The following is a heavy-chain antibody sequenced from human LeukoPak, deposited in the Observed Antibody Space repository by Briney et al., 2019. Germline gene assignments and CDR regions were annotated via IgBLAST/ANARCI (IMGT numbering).Heavy chain of an antibody. D-gene: IGHD4-17*01. V-gene: IGHV3-53*01. Sequence: GGSLRLSCAASGFTVSSNYMSWVRQAPGKGLEWVSVIYSGGSTYYADSVKGRFTISRDNSKNTLYLQMNSLRAEDTAVYYCARARPVYGDYFDYWGQGTLVTVSS. CDR1: GFTVSSNY. CDR2: IYSGGST. CDR3: ARARPVYGDYFDY. J-gene: IGHJ4*02.